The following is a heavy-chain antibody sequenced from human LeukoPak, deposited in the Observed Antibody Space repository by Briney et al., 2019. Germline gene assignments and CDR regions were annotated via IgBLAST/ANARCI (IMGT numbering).Heavy chain of an antibody. D-gene: IGHD2-15*01. CDR1: GLTFSASG. V-gene: IGHV3-21*06. CDR3: AKDRGGRLGGFDY. CDR2: IGPTGFDR. J-gene: IGHJ4*02. Sequence: TTGGSLRLSCTTSGLTFSASGFNWVRQAPGKGLEWVASIGPTGFDRYHAESIKGRFTISRDNANNFLYLQMDSLRAEDTAVYYCAKDRGGRLGGFDYWGQGTLVTVSS.